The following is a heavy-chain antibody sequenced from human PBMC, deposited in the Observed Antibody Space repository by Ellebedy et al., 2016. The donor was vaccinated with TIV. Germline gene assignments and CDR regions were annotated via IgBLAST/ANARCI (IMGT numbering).Heavy chain of an antibody. Sequence: MPSETLSLTCTVSGGSISSSSYYWGWIRQPPGKGLEWIGSIYYSGSTYYNPSLKSRVTISVDTSKKQFSLKLSSVTAADTAVYYCARGGGRCSGGSCYSFLYNWFDPWGQGTLVTVSS. J-gene: IGHJ5*02. CDR2: IYYSGST. D-gene: IGHD2-15*01. CDR1: GGSISSSSYY. CDR3: ARGGGRCSGGSCYSFLYNWFDP. V-gene: IGHV4-39*07.